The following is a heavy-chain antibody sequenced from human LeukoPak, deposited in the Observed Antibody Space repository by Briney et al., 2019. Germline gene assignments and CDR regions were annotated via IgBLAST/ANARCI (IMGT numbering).Heavy chain of an antibody. CDR2: IKSKTDGGTT. Sequence: TGGSLRLSCAASGFTFSNAWMSWVRQPPGKGLEWVGRIKSKTDGGTTDYAAPVKGRFTISRDDSKNTLYLQMNSLKTEDTAVYYCTTDSTAMVLDYYYYMDVWGKGTTVTVSS. CDR3: TTDSTAMVLDYYYYMDV. J-gene: IGHJ6*03. D-gene: IGHD5-18*01. CDR1: GFTFSNAW. V-gene: IGHV3-15*01.